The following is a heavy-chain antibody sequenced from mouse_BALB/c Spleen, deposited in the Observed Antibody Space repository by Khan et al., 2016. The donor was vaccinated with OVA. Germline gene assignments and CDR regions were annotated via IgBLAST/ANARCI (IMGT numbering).Heavy chain of an antibody. Sequence: EVELVESGGGLVKPGGSLKLSCAASGFTFSSYAMSWVRQTPETRLEWVASISSGGFTYYPDSVKCRFTISRDNARNILYLQMSSLRSEDTAMYYCAEDLFLYYFDYWGQGTTLTVSS. CDR1: GFTFSSYA. CDR3: AEDLFLYYFDY. J-gene: IGHJ2*01. D-gene: IGHD6-1*01. V-gene: IGHV5-6-5*01. CDR2: ISSGGFT.